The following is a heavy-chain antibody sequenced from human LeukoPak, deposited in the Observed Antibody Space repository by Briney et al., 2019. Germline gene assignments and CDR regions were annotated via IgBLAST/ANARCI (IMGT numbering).Heavy chain of an antibody. D-gene: IGHD3-22*01. CDR1: GFTFSSYW. V-gene: IGHV3-74*01. CDR2: INSDGSST. J-gene: IGHJ4*02. Sequence: PGGSLRLSCAASGFTFSSYWMHWVRQAPGKGLVWVSRINSDGSSTSYADSVKGRFTISRDNAKNTLYLQMNSLRAEDTAVYYCARDSYDSSGYFDRPFDYWGQGTLVTVSS. CDR3: ARDSYDSSGYFDRPFDY.